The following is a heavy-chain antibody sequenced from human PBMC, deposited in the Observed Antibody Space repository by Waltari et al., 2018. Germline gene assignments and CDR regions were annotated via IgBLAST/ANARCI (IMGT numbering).Heavy chain of an antibody. D-gene: IGHD6-13*01. CDR1: GFTFSSYW. CDR3: ARGVSSTWYPEYFQY. J-gene: IGHJ1*01. V-gene: IGHV3-7*01. Sequence: EVQLVESGGGLVQPGGSLRLSCAASGFTFSSYWMTWVRQAPGKGLGGVANIKQEGSEKYYVESVKGRFTISRDNAKNSLYLQMNSLSAEDTAVYYCARGVSSTWYPEYFQYWGQGTLVTVSS. CDR2: IKQEGSEK.